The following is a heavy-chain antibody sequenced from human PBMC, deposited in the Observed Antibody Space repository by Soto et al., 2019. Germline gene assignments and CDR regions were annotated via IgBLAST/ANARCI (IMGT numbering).Heavy chain of an antibody. D-gene: IGHD1-1*01. J-gene: IGHJ4*02. CDR1: GFTFSSYG. Sequence: QVQLVASGGGVVQPGRSLRLSCAASGFTFSSYGMHWVRQDPGKGLEWVAVIWYDGSNKYYADSVKGRFTISRDNSKNTLYLQMNSLRAEDTAVYYCARAKRAGKAPGSIDYWGQGTLVTVSS. CDR3: ARAKRAGKAPGSIDY. V-gene: IGHV3-33*01. CDR2: IWYDGSNK.